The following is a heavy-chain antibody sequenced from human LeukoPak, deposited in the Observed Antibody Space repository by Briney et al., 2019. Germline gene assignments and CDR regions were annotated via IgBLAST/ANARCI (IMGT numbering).Heavy chain of an antibody. CDR1: GGSFSGYY. CDR2: INHSGST. D-gene: IGHD2-2*01. CDR3: ARYRPSLASGGSIVVVPAARMGGFDY. V-gene: IGHV4-34*01. J-gene: IGHJ4*02. Sequence: SETLSLTCAVYGGSFSGYYWSWVRQPPGKGLEWIGEINHSGSTNYNPSLKSRVTISVDTSKNQFSLKLSSVTAADTAMYYCARYRPSLASGGSIVVVPAARMGGFDYWGQGTLVTVSS.